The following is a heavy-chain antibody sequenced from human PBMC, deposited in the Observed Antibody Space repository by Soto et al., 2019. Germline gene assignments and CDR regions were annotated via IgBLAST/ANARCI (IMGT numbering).Heavy chain of an antibody. J-gene: IGHJ4*02. D-gene: IGHD2-21*02. CDR3: TTGFSSDSMGFDS. V-gene: IGHV3-15*07. Sequence: GGSLRLSCAASGFTFSNAWMHWVRQAPGKGLEWVGRVKSRILGETTDYAAPVKGRFTISRDDSTSTVYLQMNSLKTDDTAVYYCTTGFSSDSMGFDSWGQGTMVTVSS. CDR2: VKSRILGETT. CDR1: GFTFSNAW.